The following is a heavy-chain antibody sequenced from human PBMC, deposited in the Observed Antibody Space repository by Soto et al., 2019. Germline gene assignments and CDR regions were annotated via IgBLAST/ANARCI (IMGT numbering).Heavy chain of an antibody. CDR1: GGSISSSSYY. CDR2: IYYSGST. Sequence: PSETMSLTCTVAGGSISSSSYYWGWIRQPPGKGLEWIGSIYYSGSTYYNPSLKSRVTISVDTSKNQFSLKLSSVTAADTAVYYCARQKGGRWELGGFDYWGQGTLVTVSS. V-gene: IGHV4-39*01. CDR3: ARQKGGRWELGGFDY. D-gene: IGHD1-26*01. J-gene: IGHJ4*02.